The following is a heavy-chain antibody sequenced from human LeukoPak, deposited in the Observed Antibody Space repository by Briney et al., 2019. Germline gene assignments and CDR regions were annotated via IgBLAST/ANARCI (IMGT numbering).Heavy chain of an antibody. J-gene: IGHJ6*02. CDR3: ARTLRPGWSLAGDGMDV. CDR1: GFTFSSYG. D-gene: IGHD1-26*01. CDR2: IWYDGSNK. V-gene: IGHV3-33*01. Sequence: QPGESLRLSCAASGFTFSSYGMHWVRQAPGKGLEWVAVIWYDGSNKYYADSVKGRFTISRDNSKNTLYLQMNSLRAEDTAVYYCARTLRPGWSLAGDGMDVWGQGTTVTVSS.